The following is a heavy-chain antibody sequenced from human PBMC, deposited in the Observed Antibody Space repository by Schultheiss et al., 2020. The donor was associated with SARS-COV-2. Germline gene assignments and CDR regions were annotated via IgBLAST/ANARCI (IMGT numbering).Heavy chain of an antibody. D-gene: IGHD2-2*01. CDR2: IIPIFGTA. CDR3: ARVVGRDIVVVPAAIGYYYYGMDV. Sequence: SVKVSCKASGGTFSSYAISWVRQAPGQGLEWMGGIIPIFGTANYAQKFQGRVTMTTDTSTSTAYMELSSLRSEDTALYHCARVVGRDIVVVPAAIGYYYYGMDVWGQGTTVTVSS. V-gene: IGHV1-69*05. CDR1: GGTFSSYA. J-gene: IGHJ6*02.